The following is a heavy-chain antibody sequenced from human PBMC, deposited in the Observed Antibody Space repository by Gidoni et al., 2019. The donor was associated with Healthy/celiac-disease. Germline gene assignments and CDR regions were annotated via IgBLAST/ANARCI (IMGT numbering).Heavy chain of an antibody. V-gene: IGHV3-48*01. Sequence: EVQLVESGGGLVQPGGSLRLSCAASGFTFSSYSMNWVRQAPGKGLEWVSYISSSSSTIYYADSVKGRFTISRDNAKNSLYLQMNSLRAEDTAVYYCARFTGSGSSDYWGQGTLVTVSS. CDR3: ARFTGSGSSDY. CDR2: ISSSSSTI. CDR1: GFTFSSYS. J-gene: IGHJ4*02. D-gene: IGHD1-26*01.